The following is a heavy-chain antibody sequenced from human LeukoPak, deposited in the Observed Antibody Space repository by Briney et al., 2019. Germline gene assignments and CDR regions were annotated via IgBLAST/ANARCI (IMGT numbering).Heavy chain of an antibody. V-gene: IGHV4-39*02. Sequence: SETLSLTCTVSGGSISSSSYYWGWIRQPPGKGLEWIGSIYYSGSTYYNPSLKSRVTISVDTSKNQFSLKLSSVTAADTAVYYCARDPSVWSSEMSALDIWGQGTMVTVSS. D-gene: IGHD3-10*01. CDR1: GGSISSSSYY. CDR2: IYYSGST. CDR3: ARDPSVWSSEMSALDI. J-gene: IGHJ3*02.